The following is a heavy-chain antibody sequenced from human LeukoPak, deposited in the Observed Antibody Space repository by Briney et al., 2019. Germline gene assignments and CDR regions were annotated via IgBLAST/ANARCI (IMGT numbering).Heavy chain of an antibody. CDR2: ISYDGSNK. Sequence: GGSLRLSCAASGFTFSTYGMHWVRQAPGKGLEWVAVISYDGSNKNYADSVKGRFTISRDNSRNTLDPQMNSLRPEDTAVYYCAKSGYQLLAGNWFDPWGQGTLVTVSS. CDR1: GFTFSTYG. V-gene: IGHV3-30*18. CDR3: AKSGYQLLAGNWFDP. D-gene: IGHD2-2*01. J-gene: IGHJ5*02.